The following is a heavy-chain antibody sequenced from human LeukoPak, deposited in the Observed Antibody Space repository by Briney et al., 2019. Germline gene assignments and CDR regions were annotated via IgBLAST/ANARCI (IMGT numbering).Heavy chain of an antibody. V-gene: IGHV4-34*01. Sequence: SETLSLTCAVYGGSFSGYYWSWIRQPPGKGLEWIGEINHSGSTNYNPSLKSRVTISVDKSKNQFSLKLSSVTAADTAVYYCARGTLNYYDSSGYYYNYWGQGTLVTVSS. CDR2: INHSGST. D-gene: IGHD3-22*01. CDR1: GGSFSGYY. J-gene: IGHJ4*02. CDR3: ARGTLNYYDSSGYYYNY.